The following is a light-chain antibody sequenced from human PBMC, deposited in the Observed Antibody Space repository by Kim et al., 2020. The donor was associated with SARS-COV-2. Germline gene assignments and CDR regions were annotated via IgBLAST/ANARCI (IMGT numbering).Light chain of an antibody. CDR2: GAS. J-gene: IGKJ1*01. CDR1: QSVSSSY. CDR3: QQYGSSYRT. Sequence: EIVLTQSPGTLSLSPGERATLSCRASQSVSSSYLAWYQQKPGQAPRLLIYGASSRATGIPDRFSGSGSGTDFTLTISRLELEDFAVYYCQQYGSSYRTFGQGTKVDIK. V-gene: IGKV3-20*01.